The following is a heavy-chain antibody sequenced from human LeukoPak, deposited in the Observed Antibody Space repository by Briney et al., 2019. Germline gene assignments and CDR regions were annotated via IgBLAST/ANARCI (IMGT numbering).Heavy chain of an antibody. CDR2: ISDSGGST. CDR3: ARDYNC. J-gene: IGHJ4*02. CDR1: GFTFTTFG. V-gene: IGHV3-23*01. Sequence: TGGSLRLSCAASGFTFTTFGMSWVRQAPGKGLEWVSAISDSGGSTYYADSVKGRFTISRDNSKNTLYLQMDSLRAEDTAVYYCARDYNCWGQGTLVTVSS. D-gene: IGHD3-10*01.